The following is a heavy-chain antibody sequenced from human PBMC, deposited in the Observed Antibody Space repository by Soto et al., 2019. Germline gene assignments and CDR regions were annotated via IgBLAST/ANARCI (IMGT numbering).Heavy chain of an antibody. CDR1: GDSVNSGHYY. CDR3: ARESSLLLPDSRKKIDP. Sequence: SETLSLTCTVSGDSVNSGHYYWNWIRQSPGKGLEWIGYIYYSGSTNYNSSLKSRLSISIDTSRNQFSLKLTSVAAADTAVYYWARESSLLLPDSRKKIDPVGQGILVTVSS. CDR2: IYYSGST. J-gene: IGHJ5*01. D-gene: IGHD2-15*01. V-gene: IGHV4-61*01.